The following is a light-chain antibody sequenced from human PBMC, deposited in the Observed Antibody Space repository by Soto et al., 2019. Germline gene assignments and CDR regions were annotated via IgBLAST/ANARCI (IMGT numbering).Light chain of an antibody. Sequence: EIVLTQSPDTLSWSLGGIGTVCGRASQSVSSYLAWYQQKPGQAPRLLIYDASNRDAGIPARFSGSGSGTDFTLTISSLEPEDFAVYYCQQRSNWPRTFGQGTKVDIK. CDR1: QSVSSY. CDR2: DAS. V-gene: IGKV3-11*01. CDR3: QQRSNWPRT. J-gene: IGKJ1*01.